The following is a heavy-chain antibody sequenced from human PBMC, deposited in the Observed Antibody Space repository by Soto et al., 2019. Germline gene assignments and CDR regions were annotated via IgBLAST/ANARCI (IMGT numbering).Heavy chain of an antibody. D-gene: IGHD3-22*01. J-gene: IGHJ6*02. CDR2: ISYDGSSK. Sequence: PGGSLRLSCAASGFTFSIYGMHWVRQAPGKGLEWVAVISYDGSSKYYADSVKGRFTISRDNAKNTLYLQMNSLRAEDTAVYYCAKEVAITRTGSVYYYYGMDVWGQGTTVTVSS. CDR3: AKEVAITRTGSVYYYYGMDV. CDR1: GFTFSIYG. V-gene: IGHV3-30*18.